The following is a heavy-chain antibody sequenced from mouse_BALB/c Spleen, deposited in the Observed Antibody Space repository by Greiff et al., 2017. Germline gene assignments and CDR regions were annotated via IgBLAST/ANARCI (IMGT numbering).Heavy chain of an antibody. Sequence: VQLQQSGAELAKPGASVKMSCKASGYTFTSYWMHWVKQRPGQGLEWIGYINPSTGYTEYNQKFKDKATLTADKSSSTAYMQLSSLTSEDSAVYYCARLGDYDDYAMDYWGQGTSVTVSS. V-gene: IGHV1-7*01. CDR1: GYTFTSYW. D-gene: IGHD2-4*01. CDR2: INPSTGYT. CDR3: ARLGDYDDYAMDY. J-gene: IGHJ4*01.